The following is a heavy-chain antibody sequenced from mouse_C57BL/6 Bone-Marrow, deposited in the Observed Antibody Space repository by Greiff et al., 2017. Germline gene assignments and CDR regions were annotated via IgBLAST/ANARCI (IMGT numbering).Heavy chain of an antibody. CDR3: ARWGFYYYGSVWYFDV. CDR1: GYTFTSYW. V-gene: IGHV1-64*01. J-gene: IGHJ1*03. CDR2: IHPNSGST. D-gene: IGHD1-1*01. Sequence: VQLQQPGAELVKPGASVKLSCKASGYTFTSYWMHWVKQRPGQGLEWIGMIHPNSGSTNYNEKFKSKATLTVDKSSSTAYMQLSSLTSEDSAVYYCARWGFYYYGSVWYFDVWGTGTTVTVSS.